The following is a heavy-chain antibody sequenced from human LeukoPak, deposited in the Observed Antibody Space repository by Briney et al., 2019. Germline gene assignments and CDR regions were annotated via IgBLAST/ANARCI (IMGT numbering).Heavy chain of an antibody. CDR3: ARDHHRRYYDGQARDTFDI. CDR2: ISYDGSIK. CDR1: GFTFSSYD. D-gene: IGHD3-22*01. J-gene: IGHJ3*02. Sequence: SGGSLRLSCAASGFTFSSYDMNWVRQVPGRGLEWLALISYDGSIKYYADSVKGRFTISRDNSKNTFYLQLNTLRAEDTAVYYCARDHHRRYYDGQARDTFDIWGQGTMVTVSS. V-gene: IGHV3-30*04.